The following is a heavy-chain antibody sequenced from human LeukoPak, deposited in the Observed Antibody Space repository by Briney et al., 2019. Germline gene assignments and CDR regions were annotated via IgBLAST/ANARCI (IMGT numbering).Heavy chain of an antibody. J-gene: IGHJ5*02. D-gene: IGHD3-10*01. CDR3: ARGIVLLWFGESGGGSWFDP. V-gene: IGHV1-8*01. CDR1: GYTFTSYD. CDR2: MNPNSGNT. Sequence: ASVKVSRKASGYTFTSYDINWVREATGQGREWMGWMNPNSGNTGYAQKFQGTVTMTRNTSISTAYMELSSLRSEDTSVYYCARGIVLLWFGESGGGSWFDPWGQGTLVTVSS.